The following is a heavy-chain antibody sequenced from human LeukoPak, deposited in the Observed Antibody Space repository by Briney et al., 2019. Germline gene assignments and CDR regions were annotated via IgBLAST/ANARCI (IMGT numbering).Heavy chain of an antibody. CDR3: TRTFGYYYFYMDV. Sequence: SGGSLRLSCGASGFTFGDYAMSWVRQAPGKGLDWVGFIRTEAYDGATDYGASVKGRFTISRDDSKNIAYLQMNSLNTEDTAVYYCTRTFGYYYFYMDVWGKGTTVIVSS. CDR2: IRTEAYDGAT. CDR1: GFTFGDYA. V-gene: IGHV3-49*04. D-gene: IGHD3-16*01. J-gene: IGHJ6*03.